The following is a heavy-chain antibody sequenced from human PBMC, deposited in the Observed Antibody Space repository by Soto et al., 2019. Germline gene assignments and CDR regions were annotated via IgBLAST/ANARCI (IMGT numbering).Heavy chain of an antibody. Sequence: GGSLRLSCAASGFPFSGFWMTWVRQATGKGLEFLATIKYDGSEKYYVDSVKGRFTISRDNAKNSLFLQMNSLRDDDTAVYYCGTDQWGGAFDIGGQGTMVTVSS. CDR2: IKYDGSEK. J-gene: IGHJ3*02. D-gene: IGHD3-10*01. CDR3: GTDQWGGAFDI. V-gene: IGHV3-7*01. CDR1: GFPFSGFW.